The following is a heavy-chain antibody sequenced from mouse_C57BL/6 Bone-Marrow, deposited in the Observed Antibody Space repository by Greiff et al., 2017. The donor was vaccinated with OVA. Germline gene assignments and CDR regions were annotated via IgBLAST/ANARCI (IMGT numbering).Heavy chain of an antibody. CDR1: GFTFSNYW. CDR2: IRLKSDNYAT. J-gene: IGHJ3*01. Sequence: DVMLVESGGGLVQPGGSMKLSCVASGFTFSNYWMNWVRQSPEKGLEWVAQIRLKSDNYATHYAESVKGRFTISRDDSKSSVYLQMNNLRAEDTGIYYCTEGYYGSSYAWFAYWGQGTLVTVSA. D-gene: IGHD1-1*01. CDR3: TEGYYGSSYAWFAY. V-gene: IGHV6-3*01.